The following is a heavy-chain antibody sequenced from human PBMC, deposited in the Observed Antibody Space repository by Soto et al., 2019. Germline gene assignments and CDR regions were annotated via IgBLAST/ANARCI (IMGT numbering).Heavy chain of an antibody. V-gene: IGHV3-30*18. CDR1: GFTFSSYG. J-gene: IGHJ6*02. D-gene: IGHD6-19*01. CDR3: VKDGSSGWPYFYDMDV. CDR2: ISYDGRNK. Sequence: GGSLRLSCAASGFTFSSYGMHWVRQAPGKGLEWVAVISYDGRNKYYADAVKGRFTISRDNSKNTLYLQMSSLRAEDTAVYYCVKDGSSGWPYFYDMDVWGQGTTVTVS.